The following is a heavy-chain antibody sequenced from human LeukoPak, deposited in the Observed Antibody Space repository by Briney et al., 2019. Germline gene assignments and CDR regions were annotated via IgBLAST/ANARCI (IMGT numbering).Heavy chain of an antibody. Sequence: GGSLRLSCAASGFTFSSYWMSWVRQAPGKGLEWVANIKKDGSPNYYVDSVKGRFTISKDNAKNSLYLQMNSLRAEDTTVYYCATENYGSLAGWGQGTLVTVSS. CDR2: IKKDGSPN. CDR1: GFTFSSYW. CDR3: ATENYGSLAG. V-gene: IGHV3-7*01. J-gene: IGHJ4*02. D-gene: IGHD2-15*01.